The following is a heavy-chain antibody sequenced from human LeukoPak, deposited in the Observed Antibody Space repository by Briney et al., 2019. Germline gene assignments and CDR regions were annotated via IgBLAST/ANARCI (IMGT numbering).Heavy chain of an antibody. CDR1: GFTFSSYA. V-gene: IGHV3-23*01. CDR2: ISASGGST. D-gene: IGHD3-10*01. CDR3: AKDRSAYYYGSGSFSDY. J-gene: IGHJ4*02. Sequence: GGSLRLSCAVSGFTFSSYAMNWVRQAPGKGLQWVSGISASGGSTYNADSVKGRFTVSRDNSKNTLYLQMNSLRAEDTAVYYCAKDRSAYYYGSGSFSDYWGQGTLVTVSS.